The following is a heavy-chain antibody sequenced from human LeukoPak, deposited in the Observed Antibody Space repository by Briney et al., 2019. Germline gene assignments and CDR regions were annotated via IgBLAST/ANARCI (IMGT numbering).Heavy chain of an antibody. J-gene: IGHJ6*02. CDR1: GYIFTSHG. D-gene: IGHD3-3*02. V-gene: IGHV1-18*01. CDR2: INIYNEKT. Sequence: ASVKVSCTASGYIFTSHGLSWVRQAPGQGLEWLAWINIYNEKTNYAQKFQGRVTATTDPSTSTAYMELRSLRSEDTAVYYCARDGQIEVTTASDDALYYHGMDVWGQGTTVTVSS. CDR3: ARDGQIEVTTASDDALYYHGMDV.